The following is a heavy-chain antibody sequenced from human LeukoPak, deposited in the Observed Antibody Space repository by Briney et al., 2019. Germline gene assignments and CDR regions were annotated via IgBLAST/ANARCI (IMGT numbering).Heavy chain of an antibody. CDR1: GYRFTSYW. CDR2: IYPGDYDT. V-gene: IGHV5-51*01. Sequence: GESLKISCKGSGYRFTSYWIGWVRQMPGKGLEWMGIIYPGDYDTRYSPSFQGQVTISADKSISTAYLQWSSLKASDTAMYYCARFPYSSSWAPWGQGTLVTVSS. CDR3: ARFPYSSSWAP. J-gene: IGHJ5*02. D-gene: IGHD6-13*01.